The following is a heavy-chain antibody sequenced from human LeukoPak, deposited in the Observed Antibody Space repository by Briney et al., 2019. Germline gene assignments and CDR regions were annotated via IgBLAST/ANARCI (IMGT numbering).Heavy chain of an antibody. D-gene: IGHD3-22*01. CDR3: ARAQYDSSGYPTYYYYYMDV. CDR1: GGTFSSCA. CDR2: IIPIFGTA. V-gene: IGHV1-69*06. Sequence: SVKVSCKASGGTFSSCAISWVRQAPGQGLEWMGGIIPIFGTANYAQKFQGRVTITADKSTSTAYMELSSLRSEDTAVYYCARAQYDSSGYPTYYYYYMDVWGKGTTVTVSS. J-gene: IGHJ6*03.